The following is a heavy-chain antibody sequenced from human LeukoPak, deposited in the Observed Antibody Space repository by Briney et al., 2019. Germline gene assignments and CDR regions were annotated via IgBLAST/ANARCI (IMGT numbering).Heavy chain of an antibody. D-gene: IGHD3-10*01. Sequence: AASVKVSCKASGYTFTGYYMHWVRQAPGQGLEWVGWINPNSGGTNYAQKFQGWVTMTRDTSISTAYMELSRLRSDDTAVYYCARAITMVRGVASPPLGYWGQGTLVTVSS. V-gene: IGHV1-2*04. CDR2: INPNSGGT. CDR3: ARAITMVRGVASPPLGY. J-gene: IGHJ4*02. CDR1: GYTFTGYY.